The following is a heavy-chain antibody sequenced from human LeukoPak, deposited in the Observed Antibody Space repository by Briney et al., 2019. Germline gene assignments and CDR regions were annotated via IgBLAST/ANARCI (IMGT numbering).Heavy chain of an antibody. CDR1: GFTFDDYA. D-gene: IGHD6-13*01. CDR3: AKDRTQQLVLGWFDP. V-gene: IGHV3-43*02. CDR2: ISGDGGST. Sequence: PGGSLRLSCAASGFTFDDYAMHWVRHAPGKGLEWVSLISGDGGSTYYADSVKGRFTISRDNSKNSLYLQMNSLRTADTALYYCAKDRTQQLVLGWFDPWGQGTLVTVSS. J-gene: IGHJ5*02.